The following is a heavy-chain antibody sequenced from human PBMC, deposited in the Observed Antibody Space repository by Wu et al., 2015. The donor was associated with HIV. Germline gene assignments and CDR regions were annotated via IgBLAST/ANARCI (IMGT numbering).Heavy chain of an antibody. CDR1: GYAFTSKY. CDR3: ASKQRQHCSSTSCYTADAFDI. J-gene: IGHJ3*02. CDR2: INPGGGSP. V-gene: IGHV1-46*01. Sequence: QVHLVQSGAEMKKPGASVKVSCKTSGYAFTSKYVHWVRQAPGQGLEWMGIINPGGGSPNYAQKFRDRLVMTRDTSTSTIYMELRSLRSDDTAVYYCASKQRQHCSSTSCYTADAFDIWGQGTMVTVSS. D-gene: IGHD2-2*02.